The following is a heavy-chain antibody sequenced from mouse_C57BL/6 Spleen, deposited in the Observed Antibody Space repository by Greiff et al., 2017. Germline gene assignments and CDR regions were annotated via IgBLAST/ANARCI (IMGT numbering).Heavy chain of an antibody. CDR2: IYWDDDK. V-gene: IGHV8-12*01. CDR1: GFSLSTSGMG. D-gene: IGHD2-4*01. J-gene: IGHJ2*01. Sequence: QVTLKESGPGILQSSQTLSLTCSFSGFSLSTSGMGVSWIRQPSGKGLEWLAHIYWDDDKRYNPSLKSRLTISKDTSRNQVFLKITSVDTADTATYYCARRGGLPYYFDYWGQGTTLTVSS. CDR3: ARRGGLPYYFDY.